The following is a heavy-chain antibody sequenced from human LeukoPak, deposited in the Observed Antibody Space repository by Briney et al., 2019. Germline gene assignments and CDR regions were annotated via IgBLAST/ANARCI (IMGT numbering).Heavy chain of an antibody. J-gene: IGHJ4*02. Sequence: GGSLRLSCAASGFTFGSYAIYWVRQAPGKGLEWVSGISGSGGITYFADSVKGRFTISRDNSKNTVYLQINSLRAEDTALYYCAKTTAGYSSGRYPGWPVDYWGRGTLVTVSS. D-gene: IGHD6-19*01. CDR2: ISGSGGIT. CDR3: AKTTAGYSSGRYPGWPVDY. V-gene: IGHV3-23*01. CDR1: GFTFGSYA.